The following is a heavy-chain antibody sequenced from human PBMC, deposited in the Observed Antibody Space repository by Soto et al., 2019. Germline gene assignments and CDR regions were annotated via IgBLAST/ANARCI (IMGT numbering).Heavy chain of an antibody. Sequence: GGSLRLSCAASGFTFIRYGMHWVRQAPGKGLEWVAFISYDGSNKYYADSVKGRFTISRDSSKNTLYLQMNSLRGEDTAVYYCAKDYDYGDYATDYWGQGTLVTVSS. CDR2: ISYDGSNK. CDR1: GFTFIRYG. J-gene: IGHJ4*02. CDR3: AKDYDYGDYATDY. V-gene: IGHV3-30*18. D-gene: IGHD4-17*01.